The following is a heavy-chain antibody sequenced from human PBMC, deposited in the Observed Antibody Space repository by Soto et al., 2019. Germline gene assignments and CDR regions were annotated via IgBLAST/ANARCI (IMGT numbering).Heavy chain of an antibody. V-gene: IGHV3-21*01. D-gene: IGHD2-21*02. Sequence: EVQLVESGGGLVKPGGSLRLSCAASGFTFSSYSMNWVRQAPGKGLEWVSSISSSSSYIYYADSVKGRFTISRDNAKNSLYLQMNSLRAEDTAVYYCARDSVVVTANLDYWGQGTLVTVSS. CDR3: ARDSVVVTANLDY. J-gene: IGHJ4*02. CDR2: ISSSSSYI. CDR1: GFTFSSYS.